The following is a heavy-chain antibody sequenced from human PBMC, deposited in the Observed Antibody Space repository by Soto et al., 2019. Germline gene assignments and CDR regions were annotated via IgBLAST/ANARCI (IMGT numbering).Heavy chain of an antibody. V-gene: IGHV3-11*06. J-gene: IGHJ6*02. D-gene: IGHD5-12*01. Sequence: GGSLRLSCAASGFTFSDYYMSWIRQAPGKGLEYISYISSSSGSTNYADSVKGRFTISRDNAKNSLYLQMSSLRAEDTAVYYCARDRGGYDRLYYYHGMDVWGQGTTVTV. CDR3: ARDRGGYDRLYYYHGMDV. CDR2: ISSSSGST. CDR1: GFTFSDYY.